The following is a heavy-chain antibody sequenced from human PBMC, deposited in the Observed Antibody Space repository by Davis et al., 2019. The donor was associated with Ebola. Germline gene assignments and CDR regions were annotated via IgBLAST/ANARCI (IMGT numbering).Heavy chain of an antibody. CDR3: TREFVVPAANDY. CDR2: IRSKAYGGTT. J-gene: IGHJ4*02. D-gene: IGHD2-2*01. CDR1: GFTFGDYA. Sequence: PGGSLTLSCTASGFTFGDYAMSWFRQAPGKGLEWVGFIRSKAYGGTTEYAASVKGRFTISRDDSKSIAYLQMNSLKTEDTAVYYCTREFVVPAANDYWGQGTLVTVSS. V-gene: IGHV3-49*03.